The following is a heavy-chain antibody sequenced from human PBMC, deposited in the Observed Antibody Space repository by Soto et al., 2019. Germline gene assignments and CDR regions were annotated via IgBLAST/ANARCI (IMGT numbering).Heavy chain of an antibody. Sequence: QVQLLESGGGVVQPGRSLRLSCADSGLTFSSYAMHWVCKAPGKGLVWVAVISCDGSNKYYADSVKGRFTISRDNSKNTLYLQMNSLRADDTAVYYYARGGMTDWSFDLWGRGTLVTVSS. CDR3: ARGGMTDWSFDL. CDR1: GLTFSSYA. J-gene: IGHJ2*01. CDR2: ISCDGSNK. V-gene: IGHV3-30-3*01.